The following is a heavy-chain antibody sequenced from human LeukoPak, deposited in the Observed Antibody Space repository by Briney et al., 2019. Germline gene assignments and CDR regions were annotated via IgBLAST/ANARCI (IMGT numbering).Heavy chain of an antibody. CDR1: GYTFTNYG. CDR3: ARGDLYYYYYYMDV. J-gene: IGHJ6*03. CDR2: ISAYNGNT. Sequence: ASVKVSCKAPGYTFTNYGITWVRQAPGQGLEWMGWISAYNGNTNYAQNLQDRVTMTTDTSTSTAYMELRSLRSDDTAVYYCARGDLYYYYYYMDVWGKGTTVTVSS. V-gene: IGHV1-18*01.